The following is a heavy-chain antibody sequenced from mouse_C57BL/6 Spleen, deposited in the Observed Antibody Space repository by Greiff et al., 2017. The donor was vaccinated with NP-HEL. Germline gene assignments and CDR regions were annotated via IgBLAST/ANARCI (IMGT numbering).Heavy chain of an antibody. CDR3: ARSGTTVVDWYFDV. CDR2: IDPSDSET. CDR1: GYTFTSYW. J-gene: IGHJ1*03. V-gene: IGHV1-52*01. D-gene: IGHD1-1*01. Sequence: QVQLKQPGAELVRPGSSVKLSCKASGYTFTSYWMHWVKQRPIQGLEWIGNIDPSDSETHYNQKFKDKATLTVDKSSSTAYMQLSRLPSADSAVFYSARSGTTVVDWYFDVWGTGATVTVSS.